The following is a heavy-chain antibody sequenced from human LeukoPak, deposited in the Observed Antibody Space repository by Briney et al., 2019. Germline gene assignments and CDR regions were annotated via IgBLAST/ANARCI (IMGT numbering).Heavy chain of an antibody. Sequence: SGTLSLTCGVSGGSITNTDYWTWVRQPPGKGLEWIGEVNLQGSTNYNPSLMGRVAISVDTSENHISLQLTSVTAADTAVYYCAREGGPYRPLDYSGQGTLVTVSS. CDR2: VNLQGST. CDR3: AREGGPYRPLDY. V-gene: IGHV4-4*02. J-gene: IGHJ4*02. CDR1: GGSITNTDY.